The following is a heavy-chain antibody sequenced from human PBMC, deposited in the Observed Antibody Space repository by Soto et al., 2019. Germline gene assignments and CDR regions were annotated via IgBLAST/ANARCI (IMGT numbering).Heavy chain of an antibody. V-gene: IGHV1-8*01. CDR1: GYSFTNND. D-gene: IGHD3-16*01. CDR2: MNPGSGDT. CDR3: ARMATFGSLNWFDP. Sequence: ASVKVSCKASGYSFTNNDVTWVRQATGQGLEWMGWMNPGSGDTGYAQKFQGRVTMTRDISIGTAYTELSSLRSDDTAIYYCARMATFGSLNWFDPWGQGTLVTVSS. J-gene: IGHJ5*02.